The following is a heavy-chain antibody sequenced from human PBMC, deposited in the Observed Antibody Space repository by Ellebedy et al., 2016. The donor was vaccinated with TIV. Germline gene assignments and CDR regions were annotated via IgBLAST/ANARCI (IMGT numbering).Heavy chain of an antibody. D-gene: IGHD3-22*01. CDR2: TYYSGST. V-gene: IGHV4-39*01. Sequence: MPSGTLSLTCTVSGASITSSGYYWGWIRQPPGKGLEWIGSTYYSGSTYYNPSLNSRVTISVDTSKKQFSLKLSSVTAADTAVYYCARSSMIVVVPLDYWGQGTLVTVSS. CDR3: ARSSMIVVVPLDY. CDR1: GASITSSGYY. J-gene: IGHJ4*02.